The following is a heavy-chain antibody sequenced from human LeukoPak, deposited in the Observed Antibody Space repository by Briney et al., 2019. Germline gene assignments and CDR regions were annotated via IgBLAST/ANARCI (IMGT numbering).Heavy chain of an antibody. CDR2: IYYSGST. D-gene: IGHD5-12*01. V-gene: IGHV4-59*01. Sequence: PSETLSLTCTVSGGSISSYYWSWIRQPPGKGLEWIGYIYYSGSTNYNPSLKSRVTISVDTSKNQFSLKLSSVTAAYTAVYYCARSYSGYDLAFFDYWGQGTLVTVSS. CDR3: ARSYSGYDLAFFDY. CDR1: GGSISSYY. J-gene: IGHJ4*02.